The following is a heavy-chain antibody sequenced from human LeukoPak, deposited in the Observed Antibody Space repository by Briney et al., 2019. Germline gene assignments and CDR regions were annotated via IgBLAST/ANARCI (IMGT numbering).Heavy chain of an antibody. J-gene: IGHJ4*02. CDR1: GFTFSDYS. CDR3: ASPKGKYIGNCPLEY. CDR2: ISYDGSDK. D-gene: IGHD1-26*01. V-gene: IGHV3-30*04. Sequence: GGPLRLSCAASGFTFSDYSLHWVRQAPGKGLEWEALISYDGSDKYYADSVKGRFTISRDNSQDTLYLQMNSLGADDTAVYYCASPKGKYIGNCPLEYWGQGTLVTVSS.